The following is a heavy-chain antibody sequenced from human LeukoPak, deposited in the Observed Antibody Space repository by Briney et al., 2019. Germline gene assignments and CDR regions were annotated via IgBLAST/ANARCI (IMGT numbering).Heavy chain of an antibody. J-gene: IGHJ4*02. V-gene: IGHV3-23*01. CDR1: GLTFSSYA. D-gene: IGHD6-19*01. Sequence: GGSLRLSCAASGLTFSSYAMSWVRQAPGKGLEWVSAISGSGGSTYYADSVKGRFTISRDNSKNTLYLQMNSLRAEDTAVYYCAKDQGSSGWYRYWGQGTLVTVSS. CDR3: AKDQGSSGWYRY. CDR2: ISGSGGST.